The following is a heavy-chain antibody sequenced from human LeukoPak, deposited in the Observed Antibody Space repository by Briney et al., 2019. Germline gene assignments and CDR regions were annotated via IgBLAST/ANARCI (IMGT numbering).Heavy chain of an antibody. D-gene: IGHD3-22*01. CDR2: IYYSGST. CDR3: ARYVEEGYYDSSGYSARDAFDI. J-gene: IGHJ3*02. V-gene: IGHV4-59*01. CDR1: GGSINSYY. Sequence: SETLCLTCTVSGGSINSYYWSCIRQPPGKGLGWSGYIYYSGSTNYYHSLKSRVTISVATSKNQFYLKLSSVTAADTAVYYCARYVEEGYYDSSGYSARDAFDIWGQGTMVTVSS.